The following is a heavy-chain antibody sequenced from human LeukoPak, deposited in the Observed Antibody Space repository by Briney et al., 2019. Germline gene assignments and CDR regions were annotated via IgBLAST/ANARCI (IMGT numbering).Heavy chain of an antibody. CDR3: AREAVVRQPLGVIDY. J-gene: IGHJ4*02. Sequence: SETLSLTCTVSGGSTSSYYWSWIRQPAGKGLEWIGRIYTSGSTNYNPSLKSRVTMSVDTSKNQFSLKLSSVTAADTAVYYCAREAVVRQPLGVIDYWGQGTLVTVSS. CDR1: GGSTSSYY. D-gene: IGHD4-23*01. V-gene: IGHV4-4*07. CDR2: IYTSGST.